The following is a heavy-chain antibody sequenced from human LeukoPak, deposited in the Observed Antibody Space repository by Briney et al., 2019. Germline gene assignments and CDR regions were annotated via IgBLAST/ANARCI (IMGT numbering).Heavy chain of an antibody. D-gene: IGHD4-17*01. CDR2: IYYSGST. J-gene: IGHJ4*02. V-gene: IGHV4-39*07. CDR1: GGSISSSSYY. CDR3: ASRTVTLDY. Sequence: SETLSLTCTVSGGSISSSSYYWGLIRQPPGKGLEWIGSIYYSGSTYYNPSLKSRVTISVDTSKNQFSLKLSSVTAADTAVYYCASRTVTLDYWGQGTLVTVSS.